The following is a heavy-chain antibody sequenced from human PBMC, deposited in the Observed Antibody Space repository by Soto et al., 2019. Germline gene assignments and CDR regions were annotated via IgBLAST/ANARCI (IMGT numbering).Heavy chain of an antibody. D-gene: IGHD3-22*01. Sequence: SETLSLTCTVSGGSISSGDYYWSWIRQPPGKGLEWIGYIYYSGSTYYNPSLKSRVTISVDTSKNQFSLKLSSVTAADTAVYYCARDSTFTMIGEDAFDIWGQGTMVTVSS. J-gene: IGHJ3*02. CDR1: GGSISSGDYY. CDR2: IYYSGST. V-gene: IGHV4-30-4*01. CDR3: ARDSTFTMIGEDAFDI.